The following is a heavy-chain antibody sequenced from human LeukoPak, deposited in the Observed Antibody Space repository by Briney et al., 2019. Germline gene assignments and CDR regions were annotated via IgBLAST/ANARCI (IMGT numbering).Heavy chain of an antibody. J-gene: IGHJ5*02. CDR2: MNPYSANT. D-gene: IGHD6-13*01. CDR1: GYTFTSYY. Sequence: ASVKVSCKASGYTFTSYYMHWVRQATGQGLEWMGWMNPYSANTGYAQNFQGRITITTNTSISTAYMELSSLRSEDTAVYYCARSQQLVLRSPLDPWGQGTLVTVSS. CDR3: ARSQQLVLRSPLDP. V-gene: IGHV1-8*03.